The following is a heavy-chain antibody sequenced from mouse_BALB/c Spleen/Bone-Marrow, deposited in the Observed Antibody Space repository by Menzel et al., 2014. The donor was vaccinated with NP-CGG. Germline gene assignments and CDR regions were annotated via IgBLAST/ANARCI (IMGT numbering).Heavy chain of an antibody. Sequence: QVQLQQSGAEMVKPGASVKLSCKASGDIFTSYYMYWVKQRPGQGLVWIGGINPNNSGTNFNEKFKSEATLTVDKSSSTAYMELSSLTSEDSAVYYCARGRYDSDVWYFDVWGAGTTVTVSS. D-gene: IGHD2-4*01. CDR1: GDIFTSYY. CDR3: ARGRYDSDVWYFDV. J-gene: IGHJ1*01. V-gene: IGHV1-53*01. CDR2: INPNNSGT.